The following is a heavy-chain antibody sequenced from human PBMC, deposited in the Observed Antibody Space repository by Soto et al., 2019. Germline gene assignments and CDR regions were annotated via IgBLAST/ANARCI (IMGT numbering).Heavy chain of an antibody. V-gene: IGHV1-8*01. Sequence: QVQLVQSGAEVKKPGASVKVSCKASGSTFSTLDLNWVRQAPGQGLDWMGWMHANTGLTGHAQKFQGRLSMTRDTSISTAYMELSSLKSDDTAVYYCARYIFGQGFISWGQGNLVTVSS. CDR1: GSTFSTLD. J-gene: IGHJ4*02. CDR3: ARYIFGQGFIS. CDR2: MHANTGLT. D-gene: IGHD3-10*01.